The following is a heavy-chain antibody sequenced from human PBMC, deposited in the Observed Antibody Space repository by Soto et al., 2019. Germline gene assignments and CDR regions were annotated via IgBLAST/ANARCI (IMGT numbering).Heavy chain of an antibody. D-gene: IGHD3-10*01. CDR2: IYFRGST. Sequence: PSETLSLTCTVSGGSISSYYWSWIRQPPGKGLEWIGYIYFRGSTNYNPSLKSRVTISVDTSKNHFSLKLSSVTAADTAVYYCASHMVRGVPFGYWGQGTLVTVSS. V-gene: IGHV4-59*08. CDR3: ASHMVRGVPFGY. J-gene: IGHJ4*02. CDR1: GGSISSYY.